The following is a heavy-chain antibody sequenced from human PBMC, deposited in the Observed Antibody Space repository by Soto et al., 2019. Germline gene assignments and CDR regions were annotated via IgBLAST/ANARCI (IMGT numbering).Heavy chain of an antibody. CDR3: ARTGGPIWSGSYIDS. D-gene: IGHD3-3*01. J-gene: IGHJ4*02. V-gene: IGHV4-30-2*01. CDR2: IYHSGST. Sequence: SETLSLTCAVSGGSISSGGYSWSWIRQPPGKGLEWIGYIYHSGSTYYNPSLRSRVTMSLDTSKNQFSLKLSSVTAVDTAVYYCARTGGPIWSGSYIDSWGQGTLVTVSS. CDR1: GGSISSGGYS.